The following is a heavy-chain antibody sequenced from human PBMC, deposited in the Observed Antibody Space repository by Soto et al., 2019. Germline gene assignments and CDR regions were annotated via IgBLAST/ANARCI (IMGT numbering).Heavy chain of an antibody. V-gene: IGHV4-61*01. D-gene: IGHD3-16*01. CDR3: AILGPPLSSNHYPFEV. J-gene: IGHJ6*02. CDR2: VYYNGNT. CDR1: NDSVSSGSYY. Sequence: PPETLWDTYSVSNDSVSSGSYYWGWIRQAPGKGLEWIGCVYYNGNTNYNPSLNSRVTISVDTSKNQFSLKLSSVTAADTAVYYFAILGPPLSSNHYPFEVWCQWNSVT.